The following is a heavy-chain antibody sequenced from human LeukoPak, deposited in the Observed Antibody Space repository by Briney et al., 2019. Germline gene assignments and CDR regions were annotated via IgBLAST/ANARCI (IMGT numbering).Heavy chain of an antibody. CDR2: ISGSGGST. CDR1: GFTFSSRA. CDR3: AKTKVPSYYGSGSYVDY. Sequence: QAGGSLRLSCAASGFTFSSRAMSWVRQAPGKGLEWVSVISGSGGSTYYADSVKGRFTISRDNSKNTLYLQMNSLRAEDTGIYYCAKTKVPSYYGSGSYVDYWGQGTLVTVSS. V-gene: IGHV3-23*01. D-gene: IGHD3-10*01. J-gene: IGHJ4*02.